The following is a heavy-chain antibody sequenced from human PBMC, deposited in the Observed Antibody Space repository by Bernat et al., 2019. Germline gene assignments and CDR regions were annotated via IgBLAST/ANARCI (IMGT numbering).Heavy chain of an antibody. CDR3: AKDLYSSSWYHHYYYYGMDV. CDR1: GFTFSSYG. D-gene: IGHD6-13*01. J-gene: IGHJ6*02. CDR2: ISYDGSNK. Sequence: QVQLVESGGGVVQPGRSLRLSCAASGFTFSSYGMHWVRQAPGKGLEWVAVISYDGSNKYYADSVKGRFTISRDNSKNTLYLQMNSLRAEDTAVYYCAKDLYSSSWYHHYYYYGMDVWGQGTTVTVSS. V-gene: IGHV3-30*18.